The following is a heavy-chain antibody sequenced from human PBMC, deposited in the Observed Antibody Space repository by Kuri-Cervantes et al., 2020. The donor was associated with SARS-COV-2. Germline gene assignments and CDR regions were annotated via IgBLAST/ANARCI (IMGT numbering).Heavy chain of an antibody. CDR1: GGSISRSSYY. V-gene: IGHV4-39*01. CDR2: IYYSGST. Sequence: SETLSLTCTVSGGSISRSSYYWGWIRQPPGKGLEWIGSIYYSGSTYYNPSLKSRVTISVDTSKNQFSLKLSSVTAADTAVYYCARLHRAQIWFDPWGQGTLVTVSS. CDR3: ARLHRAQIWFDP. J-gene: IGHJ5*02.